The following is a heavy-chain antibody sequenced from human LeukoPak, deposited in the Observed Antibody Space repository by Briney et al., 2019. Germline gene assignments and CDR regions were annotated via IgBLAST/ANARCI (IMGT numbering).Heavy chain of an antibody. CDR3: ARDDSKYGDYGVDAFDI. Sequence: GGSLRLSCAASGFTFSNYEVSWVRQAPGKGLEWVSYISSSGSTIYYADSVKGRFTISRDNAKNSLYLQMNSLRAEDTAVYYCARDDSKYGDYGVDAFDIWGQGTMVTVSS. CDR1: GFTFSNYE. CDR2: ISSSGSTI. J-gene: IGHJ3*02. V-gene: IGHV3-48*03. D-gene: IGHD4-17*01.